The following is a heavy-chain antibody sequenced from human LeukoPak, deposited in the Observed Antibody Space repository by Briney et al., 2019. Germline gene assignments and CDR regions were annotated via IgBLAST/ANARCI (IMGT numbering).Heavy chain of an antibody. CDR3: ARGGAAYYFDY. CDR1: GGSISSYY. D-gene: IGHD4-17*01. Sequence: SETLSLTCTVSGGSISSYYWSWIRQPPGKGLEWIGYIYYSGSTNYNPSLKSRVTISVDTSKNQFSLKLSSVTAADTAVYYCARGGAAYYFDYWGQGTLVTVSS. J-gene: IGHJ4*02. V-gene: IGHV4-59*01. CDR2: IYYSGST.